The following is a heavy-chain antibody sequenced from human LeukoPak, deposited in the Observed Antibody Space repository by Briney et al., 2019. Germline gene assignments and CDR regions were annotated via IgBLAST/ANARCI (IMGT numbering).Heavy chain of an antibody. V-gene: IGHV3-49*04. CDR2: IRSKAYGGTT. Sequence: GGSLRLSCTAAGFTFGDYAMSWVRQAPGKGLDWVGFIRSKAYGGTTEYAASVKGRFTISRDDSKSIAYLQMNSLKTEDTAVYYCTLTPRYCSSTSCSHFDYWGQGTLVTVSS. J-gene: IGHJ4*02. CDR3: TLTPRYCSSTSCSHFDY. CDR1: GFTFGDYA. D-gene: IGHD2-2*01.